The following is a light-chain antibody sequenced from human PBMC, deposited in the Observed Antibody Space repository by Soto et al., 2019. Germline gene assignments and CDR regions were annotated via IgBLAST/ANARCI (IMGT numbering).Light chain of an antibody. J-gene: IGLJ3*02. CDR1: SGHSSYA. CDR2: LNSDGSH. V-gene: IGLV4-69*01. CDR3: QTWDTGPWV. Sequence: QSVLTQSPSASASLGASVKLTCTLTSGHSSYAIAWHQQQPEKGPRYLMKLNSDGSHNKGDGITDRFSGSSSGAERYLTISSLQAEDEAIYYCQTWDTGPWVFGGGTKVPVL.